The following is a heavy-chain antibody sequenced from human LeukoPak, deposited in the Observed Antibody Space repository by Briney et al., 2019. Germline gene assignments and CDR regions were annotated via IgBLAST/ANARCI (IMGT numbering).Heavy chain of an antibody. D-gene: IGHD3-22*01. CDR1: GYSFTSYW. CDR3: ARQHYYDSSGYSPASRYFDY. CDR2: MYPDDSDT. Sequence: AGESLKISCKGSGYSFTSYWIGWVRQMPGKGLEWMGIMYPDDSDTRYSPSFQGQVTISADKSISTAYLQWSSLKASDTAMYYCARQHYYDSSGYSPASRYFDYWGQGTLVTVSS. J-gene: IGHJ4*02. V-gene: IGHV5-51*01.